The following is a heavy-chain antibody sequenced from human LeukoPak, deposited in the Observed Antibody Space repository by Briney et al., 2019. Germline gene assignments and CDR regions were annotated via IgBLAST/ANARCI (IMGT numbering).Heavy chain of an antibody. CDR3: SREADYDSSGYGSGYNWFDP. J-gene: IGHJ5*02. CDR2: IIPIFGTA. D-gene: IGHD3-22*01. CDR1: GGTFSSYA. V-gene: IGHV1-69*01. Sequence: GSSVKVSCKASGGTFSSYAISWVRQAPGQGLEWMGGIIPIFGTANYAQKFQGRVTITADGSTSTAYMELSSLRSEDTAVFYCSREADYDSSGYGSGYNWFDPWGQGTLVTVSS.